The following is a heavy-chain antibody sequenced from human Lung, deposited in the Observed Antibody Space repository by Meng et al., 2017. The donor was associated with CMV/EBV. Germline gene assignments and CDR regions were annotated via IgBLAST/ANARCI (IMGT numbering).Heavy chain of an antibody. CDR2: VYHMGNT. V-gene: IGHV4-59*12. J-gene: IGHJ5*02. Sequence: SETLSLTCTVSGASMSSDYWSWIRQSPGKGLEWVASVYHMGNTNYNPSLKSRATISLDTSKSQFSLKLISVPGADTAIYYCAKGGGSWFGPWGQGSLVTVYS. D-gene: IGHD3-16*01. CDR1: GASMSSDY. CDR3: AKGGGSWFGP.